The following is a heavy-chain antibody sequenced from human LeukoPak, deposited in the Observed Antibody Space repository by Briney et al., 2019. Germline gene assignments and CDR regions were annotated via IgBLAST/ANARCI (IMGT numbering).Heavy chain of an antibody. D-gene: IGHD4-23*01. Sequence: SQTLSLTCAISGDSVSSNSAACNWIRQSPSRVLEWLGRTYYRSKWYNDYAVSVKSRITINPDTSKNQFSLQLNSVTPEDTAVYYCARDTVVTGNYYYYGMDVWGQGTTVTVSS. J-gene: IGHJ6*02. CDR2: TYYRSKWYN. CDR3: ARDTVVTGNYYYYGMDV. V-gene: IGHV6-1*01. CDR1: GDSVSSNSAA.